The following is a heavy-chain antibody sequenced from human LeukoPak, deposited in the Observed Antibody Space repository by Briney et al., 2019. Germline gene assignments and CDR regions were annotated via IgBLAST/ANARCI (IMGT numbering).Heavy chain of an antibody. D-gene: IGHD6-13*01. CDR2: IYYSGST. V-gene: IGHV4-59*01. Sequence: SETLSLTCTVSGGSISSYYWSWIRQPPGKGLEWIGYIYYSGSTNYNPSLKSRVTISVDTSKNQFSLKLSSVTAADTAAYYCARVSRYSSSWYGSGYYGMDVWGQGTTVTVSS. CDR1: GGSISSYY. J-gene: IGHJ6*02. CDR3: ARVSRYSSSWYGSGYYGMDV.